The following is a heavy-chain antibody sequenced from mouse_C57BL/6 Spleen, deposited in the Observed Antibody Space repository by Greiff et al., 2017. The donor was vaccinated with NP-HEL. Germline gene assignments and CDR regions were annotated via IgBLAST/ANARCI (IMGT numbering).Heavy chain of an antibody. Sequence: VQLQQSGPELVKPGASVKIPCKASGYTFTDYNMDWVKQSHGKSLEWIGDINPNNGGTIYNQKFKGKATLTVDKSSSTAYMELRSLTSEDTAVYYCARGVLRSPYHYYAMDYWGQGTSVTVSS. V-gene: IGHV1-18*01. CDR1: GYTFTDYN. D-gene: IGHD1-1*01. CDR2: INPNNGGT. CDR3: ARGVLRSPYHYYAMDY. J-gene: IGHJ4*01.